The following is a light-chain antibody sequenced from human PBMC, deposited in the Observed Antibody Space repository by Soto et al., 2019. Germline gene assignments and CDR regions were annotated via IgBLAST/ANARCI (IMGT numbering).Light chain of an antibody. CDR2: AAS. Sequence: EIVLTQSPCTLSLSPGERATLSCRASQSVGSNYLAWYQQKPGQAPRLLIYAASSRAPGTPDRFSGSGSGTDFTLTISRLEPEDFAVYCCQQYGSSPWTFGQGTKVEIK. CDR1: QSVGSNY. J-gene: IGKJ1*01. V-gene: IGKV3-20*01. CDR3: QQYGSSPWT.